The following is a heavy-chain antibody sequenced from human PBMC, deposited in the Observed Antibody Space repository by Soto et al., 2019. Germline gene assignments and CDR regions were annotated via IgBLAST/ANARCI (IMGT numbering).Heavy chain of an antibody. J-gene: IGHJ6*02. CDR1: GFTFSLYA. D-gene: IGHD2-2*01. V-gene: IGHV3-23*01. Sequence: GGSLRLSCAGSGFTFSLYAMTWVRQAPGKGLEWVSTLSDSGGHTYYADSVKGRFTISRDNPKNTLYLQMNSLRAEDTAVYYCAKDSQSVSVSAARVYGMDVWGQGTTVTV. CDR2: LSDSGGHT. CDR3: AKDSQSVSVSAARVYGMDV.